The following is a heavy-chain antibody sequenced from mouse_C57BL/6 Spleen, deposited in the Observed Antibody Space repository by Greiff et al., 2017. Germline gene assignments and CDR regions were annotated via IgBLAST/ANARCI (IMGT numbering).Heavy chain of an antibody. V-gene: IGHV1-80*01. D-gene: IGHD1-1*01. CDR3: ARTYGSYWYFDV. CDR1: GYAFSSYW. J-gene: IGHJ1*03. CDR2: IYPGDGDT. Sequence: QVQLKQSGAELVKPGASVKISCKASGYAFSSYWMNWVKQRPGKGLEWIGQIYPGDGDTNYNGKFKGKATLTADKSSSTAYMQLSSLTSEDSAVYFCARTYGSYWYFDVWGTGTTVTVSS.